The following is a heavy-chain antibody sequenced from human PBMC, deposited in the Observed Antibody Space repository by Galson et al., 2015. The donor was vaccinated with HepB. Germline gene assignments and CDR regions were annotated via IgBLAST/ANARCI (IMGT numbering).Heavy chain of an antibody. J-gene: IGHJ4*02. CDR2: IYYSGTT. V-gene: IGHV4-30-4*01. Sequence: TLSLTCTVSGASITTTDYYWSWIRQPPGKDLEWIGYIYYSGTTYYNPSLKSRLTMSVDTSKNQFSLKLTAVTAADTAVYYCVREISGSGRPDYWGPGTLVTVSS. D-gene: IGHD3-10*01. CDR3: VREISGSGRPDY. CDR1: GASITTTDYY.